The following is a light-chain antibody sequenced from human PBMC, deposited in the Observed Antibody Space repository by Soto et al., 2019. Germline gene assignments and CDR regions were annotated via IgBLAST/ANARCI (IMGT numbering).Light chain of an antibody. J-gene: IGKJ2*01. Sequence: EIVMTQSPATLSVSPGERATLSCRASQSISNNLARYQQKPGQAPRLLIYGASIRATGVPARFSGSGSGTEFTLTISSLQSEDFAAYYCQQYNNRPPEYTFGQGTKLEIK. CDR2: GAS. CDR1: QSISNN. CDR3: QQYNNRPPEYT. V-gene: IGKV3-15*01.